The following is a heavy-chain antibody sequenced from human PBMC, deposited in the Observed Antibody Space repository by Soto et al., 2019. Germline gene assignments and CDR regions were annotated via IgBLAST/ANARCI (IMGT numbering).Heavy chain of an antibody. V-gene: IGHV3-9*01. CDR2: INYNGGRV. CDR3: SKGRPRYSGLDTDFDA. CDR1: GFTFDEHS. D-gene: IGHD5-12*01. Sequence: EVRLVESGGGFVQPGRSLRLSCTVSGFTFDEHSMHWVRQAPGKGLEWVSGINYNGGRVAYVDSVRGRFTIARDNANNSLLLQMNSLRPVDTGLYFCSKGRPRYSGLDTDFDAWGPGTPVTVSS. J-gene: IGHJ4*02.